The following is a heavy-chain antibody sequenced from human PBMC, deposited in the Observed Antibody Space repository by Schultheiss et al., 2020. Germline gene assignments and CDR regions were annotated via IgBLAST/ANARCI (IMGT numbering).Heavy chain of an antibody. CDR2: INHSGST. CDR3: ARVVRNYYYGMDV. Sequence: SETLSLTCAVSGGSISSSNWWSWIRQPPGKGLEWIGEINHSGSTNYNPSLKSRVTISVDKSKNQFSLKLSSVTAADTAVYYCARVVRNYYYGMDVWGQGTTVTVSS. V-gene: IGHV4-4*02. J-gene: IGHJ6*02. CDR1: GGSISSSNW.